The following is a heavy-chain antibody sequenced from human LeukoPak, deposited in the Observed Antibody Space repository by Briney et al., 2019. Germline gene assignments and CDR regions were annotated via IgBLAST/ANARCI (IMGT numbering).Heavy chain of an antibody. V-gene: IGHV4-34*01. D-gene: IGHD3-22*01. Sequence: SETLSLTCAVYGGSFSGYYWNWIRQPPGKGLEWIGEINHSGSTNYNPSLKSRVTISVDTSKNQFSLKLSSVTAADTAVYYCARGRDYYDSSGYYLSFDYWGQGTLVTVSS. CDR3: ARGRDYYDSSGYYLSFDY. CDR2: INHSGST. J-gene: IGHJ4*02. CDR1: GGSFSGYY.